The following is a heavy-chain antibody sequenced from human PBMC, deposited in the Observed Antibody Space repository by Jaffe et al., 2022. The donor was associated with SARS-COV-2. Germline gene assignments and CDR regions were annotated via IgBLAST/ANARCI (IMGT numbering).Heavy chain of an antibody. CDR2: ISYDGSNK. J-gene: IGHJ4*02. V-gene: IGHV3-30-3*01. D-gene: IGHD2-15*01. CDR1: GFTFSSYA. Sequence: QVQLVESGGGVVQPGRSLRLSCAASGFTFSSYAMHWVRQAPGKGLEWVAVISYDGSNKYYADSVKGRFTISRDNSKNTLYLQMNSLRAEDTAVYYCAREARTHLYYFDYWGQGTLVTVSS. CDR3: AREARTHLYYFDY.